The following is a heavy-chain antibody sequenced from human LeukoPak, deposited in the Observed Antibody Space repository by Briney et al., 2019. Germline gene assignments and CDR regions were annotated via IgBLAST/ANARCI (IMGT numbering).Heavy chain of an antibody. Sequence: SETLSLTCTISGGSISSSSYYWGWIRQPPGKGLEWIGSIYYSGSTYYNPSLKSRVTISVDTSKNQFSLKLSSVTAADTAVYYCASTYYYDSSGYYYWQFDYWGQGTLVTVSS. CDR1: GGSISSSSYY. V-gene: IGHV4-39*07. CDR3: ASTYYYDSSGYYYWQFDY. D-gene: IGHD3-22*01. CDR2: IYYSGST. J-gene: IGHJ4*02.